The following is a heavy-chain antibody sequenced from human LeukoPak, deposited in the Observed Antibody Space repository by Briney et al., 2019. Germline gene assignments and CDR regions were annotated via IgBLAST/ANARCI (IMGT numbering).Heavy chain of an antibody. V-gene: IGHV3-30*02. D-gene: IGHD2-2*01. CDR2: IRYDGSNK. Sequence: GGSLRLSCAASGFTFSSYGMHWVRQAPGKGLEWVAFIRYDGSNKYYADSVKGRFTISRDNSKNTLYLQMNSLRAEDTAVYYCAKDLQVVVPAGDYWGQGPLVTVSS. CDR1: GFTFSSYG. CDR3: AKDLQVVVPAGDY. J-gene: IGHJ4*02.